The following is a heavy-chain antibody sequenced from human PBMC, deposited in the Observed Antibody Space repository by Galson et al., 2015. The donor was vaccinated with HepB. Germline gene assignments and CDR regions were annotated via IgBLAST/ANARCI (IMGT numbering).Heavy chain of an antibody. J-gene: IGHJ2*01. CDR3: ATSPSSPPPLYGGNSLLGVGYFDL. Sequence: SVKVSCKASGYTFTSYGISWVRQAPGQGLEWMGWISAYNGYTDYAQKLQGRVTMTTDTSTSTAYMELRSLRSDDTAVYYCATSPSSPPPLYGGNSLLGVGYFDLWGRGTLVTVSS. D-gene: IGHD4-23*01. V-gene: IGHV1-18*01. CDR1: GYTFTSYG. CDR2: ISAYNGYT.